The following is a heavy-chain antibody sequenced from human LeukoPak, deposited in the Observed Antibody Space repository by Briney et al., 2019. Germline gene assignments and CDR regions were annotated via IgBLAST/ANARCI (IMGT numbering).Heavy chain of an antibody. V-gene: IGHV3-9*01. CDR3: AKHLTATNTYIFFGLDV. CDR1: GYSFKDYG. CDR2: INWNGGGT. Sequence: GGSLRLSCAATGYSFKDYGMHWVRQPPGKGLEWVSAINWNGGGTDYADSVKGRFTIFKDNAKNSLYLQLSSLRPEDTALYYCAKHLTATNTYIFFGLDVWGQGTSVTVSS. J-gene: IGHJ6*02. D-gene: IGHD1-26*01.